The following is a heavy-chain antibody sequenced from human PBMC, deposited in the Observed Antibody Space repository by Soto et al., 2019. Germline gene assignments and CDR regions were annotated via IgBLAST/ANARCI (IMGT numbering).Heavy chain of an antibody. CDR2: IWHDGSKK. D-gene: IGHD6-19*01. J-gene: IGHJ4*02. CDR3: ARFRSGWYIDY. V-gene: IGHV3-33*01. CDR1: GFTFSGYG. Sequence: QVQLVESGGGVAQPGRSLTLSCAASGFTFSGYGMHWVRQAPGKGLEWVAVIWHDGSKKYYADSVKGRFTVSRDNFKNTLYLQMNSLRADDTAVYYCARFRSGWYIDYWGQGTLVTVSS.